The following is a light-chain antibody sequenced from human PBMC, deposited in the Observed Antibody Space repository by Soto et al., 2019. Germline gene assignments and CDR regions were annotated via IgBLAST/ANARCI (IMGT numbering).Light chain of an antibody. Sequence: EIVLTQSPGTLSLSPGERATLSCRASQSVSSSYLAWYQQKPGHAPRLLIYSASSRATGIPDGFSGSGSGKDFTLTISRLEPEDFAVYYSQQYGSSRFTFGPGTKVDIK. CDR3: QQYGSSRFT. V-gene: IGKV3-20*01. CDR1: QSVSSSY. J-gene: IGKJ3*01. CDR2: SAS.